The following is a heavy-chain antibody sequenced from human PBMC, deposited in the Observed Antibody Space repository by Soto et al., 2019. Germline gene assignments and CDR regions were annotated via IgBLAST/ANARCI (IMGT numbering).Heavy chain of an antibody. D-gene: IGHD4-17*01. Sequence: QVRLEESGPGLVKPSETLSLICSVSGGSVNNANYFWNWIRHHPENGLEWIGYIYYSGSTRYNPSFKTRATLSIDTSKLQFSLRLNSVTVADTAVYFCARDADYGGSRGGMDVWGRGTTVTVSS. CDR1: GGSVNNANYF. CDR2: IYYSGST. V-gene: IGHV4-31*03. J-gene: IGHJ6*02. CDR3: ARDADYGGSRGGMDV.